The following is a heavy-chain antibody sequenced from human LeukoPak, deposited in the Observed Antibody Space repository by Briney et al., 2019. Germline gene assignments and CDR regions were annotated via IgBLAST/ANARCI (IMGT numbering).Heavy chain of an antibody. CDR1: GYTFNAYY. D-gene: IGHD2-8*02. J-gene: IGHJ4*02. V-gene: IGHV1-2*02. CDR2: IDTNTGGT. Sequence: ASVNVSCKASGYTFNAYYIHWVRQAPGQGLEWMGWIDTNTGGTKYAQKFQGRVTITRDTSTGTAYMELSSLISGDTALYYCASEAFCAGGSCNVQRVASWGPGTLLTVSS. CDR3: ASEAFCAGGSCNVQRVAS.